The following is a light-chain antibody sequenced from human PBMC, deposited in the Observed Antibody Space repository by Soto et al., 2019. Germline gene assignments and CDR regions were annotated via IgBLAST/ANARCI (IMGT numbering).Light chain of an antibody. CDR3: QQYYSTPNT. J-gene: IGKJ2*01. V-gene: IGKV4-1*01. CDR2: WAS. CDR1: QNILYNSNNKNY. Sequence: EIVMTQSPDSLAVSLGERATINCKSSQNILYNSNNKNYLAWYQQKPGQPPKLLFYWASTRESGVPDRFSGSGSGTDFTLTISSLQADDVALYYCQQYYSTPNTFGQGTKLEI.